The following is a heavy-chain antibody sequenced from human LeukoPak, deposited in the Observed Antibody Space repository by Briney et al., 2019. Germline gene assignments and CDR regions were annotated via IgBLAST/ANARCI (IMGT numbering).Heavy chain of an antibody. CDR3: ARDCSSTTCNLN. V-gene: IGHV3-21*01. Sequence: MXWXRQAPXXGXEWVSSISGSSSYIYYAESVKGRFTISRDNAKNSLYLQMSSLRAEDTAVYYCARDCSSTTCNLNWGQGTLVTVSS. CDR2: ISGSSSYI. D-gene: IGHD2-2*01. J-gene: IGHJ4*02.